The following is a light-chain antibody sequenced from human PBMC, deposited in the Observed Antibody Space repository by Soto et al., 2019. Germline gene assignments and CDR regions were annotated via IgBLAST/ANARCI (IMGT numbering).Light chain of an antibody. CDR2: ANN. CDR1: SSNIGAPYD. J-gene: IGLJ3*02. CDR3: RSYASSLSGWV. Sequence: QSVLTQPPSVSGAPGQRVTISCTGNSSNIGAPYDVHWYQQLPGTAPKVLIYANNNRPSGVPDRFSGSRSGTSASLAITGLQAEDEADYYFRSYASSLSGWVFGGGTKRPVL. V-gene: IGLV1-40*01.